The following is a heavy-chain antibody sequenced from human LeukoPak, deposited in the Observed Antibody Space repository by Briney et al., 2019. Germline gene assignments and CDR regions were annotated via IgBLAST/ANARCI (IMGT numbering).Heavy chain of an antibody. V-gene: IGHV3-48*01. J-gene: IGHJ5*02. D-gene: IGHD5-18*01. CDR1: GLTFSTSN. Sequence: PGGSLRLSCAASGLTFSTSNINWVRQAPGKGLEWVSYISSDGNTMYYANSVKGRFTISRDNAKNSLYLQMNSLRAEDTAVYYCARVVVQLWLPYNWFDPWGQGTLVTVSS. CDR3: ARVVVQLWLPYNWFDP. CDR2: ISSDGNTM.